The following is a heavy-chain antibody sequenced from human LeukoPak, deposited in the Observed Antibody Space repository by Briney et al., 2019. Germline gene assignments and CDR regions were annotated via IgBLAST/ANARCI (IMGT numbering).Heavy chain of an antibody. CDR3: ASQTGGYSSGWYDN. J-gene: IGHJ5*02. Sequence: HPSETLSLTCTVSGGSISSYYWSWIRQPAGKGLEWIGRIYTSGSTNYNPSLKSRVTMSVDKSKNQFSLKLSSVTAADTAVYYCASQTGGYSSGWYDNWGQGTLVTVSS. CDR1: GGSISSYY. D-gene: IGHD6-19*01. CDR2: IYTSGST. V-gene: IGHV4-4*07.